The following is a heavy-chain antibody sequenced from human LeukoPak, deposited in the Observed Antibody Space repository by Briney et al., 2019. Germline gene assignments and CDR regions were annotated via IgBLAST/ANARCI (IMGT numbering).Heavy chain of an antibody. CDR1: GGSISSYF. CDR3: ARGGIVGSRTNWFDP. CDR2: LYNSGIT. D-gene: IGHD1-26*01. Sequence: SETLSLTCTVSGGSISSYFWNWIRQRPGKGLEWIGCLYNSGITNYNPSLKSRVTISLDASKSQFSLKLTSVTPADTAVYYCARGGIVGSRTNWFDPWGQGILVTVSS. V-gene: IGHV4-59*01. J-gene: IGHJ5*02.